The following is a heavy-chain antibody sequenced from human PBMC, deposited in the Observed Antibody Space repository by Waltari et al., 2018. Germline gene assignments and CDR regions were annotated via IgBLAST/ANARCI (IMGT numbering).Heavy chain of an antibody. Sequence: EVQLVQSGAEVKKPGATVKISCKASGYTFTDYYMHWVQQAPGKGLEWMGRVDPEDGETIYAEKFQGRVTITADTSTDTAYMELSSVTAADTAVYYCARRMYSSSSPFFDYWGQGTLVTVSS. D-gene: IGHD6-6*01. CDR2: VDPEDGET. CDR1: GYTFTDYY. V-gene: IGHV1-69-2*01. CDR3: ARRMYSSSSPFFDY. J-gene: IGHJ4*02.